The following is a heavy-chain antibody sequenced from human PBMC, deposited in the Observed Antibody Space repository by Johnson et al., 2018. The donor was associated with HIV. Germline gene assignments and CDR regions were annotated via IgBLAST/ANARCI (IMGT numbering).Heavy chain of an antibody. Sequence: VQLVESGGGVVRPGGSLRLSCKASGFTFDDYAMQWVRQPPGKGLEWVSLISWDGGSTYYADSVQGRFTIARDKSKNTLYLQMNSLRAEDKAVYYCAKPSFAYGGGDCLGAFDIWGQGTMVTVSS. CDR3: AKPSFAYGGGDCLGAFDI. CDR2: ISWDGGST. CDR1: GFTFDDYA. D-gene: IGHD2-21*01. J-gene: IGHJ3*02. V-gene: IGHV3-43D*04.